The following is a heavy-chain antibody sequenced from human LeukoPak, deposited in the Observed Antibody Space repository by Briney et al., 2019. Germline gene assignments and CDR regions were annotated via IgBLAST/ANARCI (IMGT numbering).Heavy chain of an antibody. Sequence: SETLSLTCAVYGGSFSGYYWSWIRQPPGKGLEWIGEINHSGSTNYNPSLKSRVTISVDTSKNQFSLKLSSVTAADTAVYYCARAGDSSSWYYFDYWGQGTLDTVSS. CDR3: ARAGDSSSWYYFDY. V-gene: IGHV4-34*01. D-gene: IGHD6-13*01. CDR2: INHSGST. J-gene: IGHJ4*02. CDR1: GGSFSGYY.